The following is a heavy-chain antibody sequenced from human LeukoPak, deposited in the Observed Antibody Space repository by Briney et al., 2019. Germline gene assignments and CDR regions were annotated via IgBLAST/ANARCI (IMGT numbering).Heavy chain of an antibody. CDR3: ARDRLRCSGGSCYPYYYYYYGMDV. V-gene: IGHV3-53*01. CDR1: GFTVSSNY. Sequence: GGSLRLSCAASGFTVSSNYMSWVRQAPGKGLEWVSVIYSGGSTYYADSVKGRFTISRDNSKNTLYLQMNSLRAEDTAVYYCARDRLRCSGGSCYPYYYYYYGMDVWGQGTTVTVSS. D-gene: IGHD2-15*01. J-gene: IGHJ6*02. CDR2: IYSGGST.